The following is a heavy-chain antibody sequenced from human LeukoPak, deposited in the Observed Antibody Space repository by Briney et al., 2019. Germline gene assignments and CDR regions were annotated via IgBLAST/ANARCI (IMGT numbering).Heavy chain of an antibody. CDR2: ISSGSSTI. D-gene: IGHD1-26*01. CDR3: VKDLSGSFSFDQ. V-gene: IGHV3-48*02. CDR1: GFTFSSYR. Sequence: GGSLRLSCAASGFTFSSYRMNWVRQAPGKGLEWVSYISSGSSTIYYADSVKGRFTISRDNAKNSLYLQMNSLRDEDTAVYYCVKDLSGSFSFDQWGQGTLVTVSS. J-gene: IGHJ4*02.